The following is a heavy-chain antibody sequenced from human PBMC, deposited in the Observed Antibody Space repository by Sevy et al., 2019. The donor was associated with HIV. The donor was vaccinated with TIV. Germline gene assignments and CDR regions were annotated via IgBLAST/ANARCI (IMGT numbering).Heavy chain of an antibody. Sequence: GGSLRLSCAASGFTFSSYAMSWVRQAPGKGLEWVSAISGSGGSTYYADSVKGRFTISRANSKNTLYLQMNSLRAEDTAVYYCAKDRVAVAGTGSAFDIWGQGTMVTVSS. CDR2: ISGSGGST. CDR3: AKDRVAVAGTGSAFDI. V-gene: IGHV3-23*01. J-gene: IGHJ3*02. CDR1: GFTFSSYA. D-gene: IGHD6-19*01.